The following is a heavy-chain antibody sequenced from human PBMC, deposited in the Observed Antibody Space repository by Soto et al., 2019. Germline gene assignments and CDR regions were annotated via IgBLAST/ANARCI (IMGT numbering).Heavy chain of an antibody. CDR1: GYTFTSYG. J-gene: IGHJ6*02. V-gene: IGHV1-18*04. CDR2: ISAYNGNT. D-gene: IGHD3-3*01. Sequence: QVQLVQSGAEVKKPGASVKASCKASGYTFTSYGISWVRQSPGQVLEWMGWISAYNGNTNYAQKLQGRVTMTTDTSTSTAYMELRRQRSGDTAVYFCARDRFLEWLSPYGTDVRGQGTTVTVSS. CDR3: ARDRFLEWLSPYGTDV.